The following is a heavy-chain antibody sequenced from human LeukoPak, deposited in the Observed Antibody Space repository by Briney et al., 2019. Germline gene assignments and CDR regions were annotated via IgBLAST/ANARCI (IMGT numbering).Heavy chain of an antibody. Sequence: GGSLRLSCAASGFTFSSYEMNWVRQAPGKGLEWVSYISSRSSIIYYADSVKGRFTISRDNAKNSLYLQMNSLRAEDTAVYYCARVLSDYYYDLFDYWGQGTLVTVSS. J-gene: IGHJ4*02. CDR3: ARVLSDYYYDLFDY. CDR2: ISSRSSII. CDR1: GFTFSSYE. V-gene: IGHV3-48*03. D-gene: IGHD3-22*01.